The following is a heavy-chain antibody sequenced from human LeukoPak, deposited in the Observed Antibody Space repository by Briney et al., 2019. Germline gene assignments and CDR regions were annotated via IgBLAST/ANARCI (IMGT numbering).Heavy chain of an antibody. J-gene: IGHJ6*04. CDR3: ARDLVGRGDPLLDV. CDR2: ISAYNGNT. V-gene: IGHV1-18*01. Sequence: ASVKVSCKASGYTFTSYGISWVRQAPAQGLEWMGWISAYNGNTNSARKLQGRVTMTTDTSTSTAYMELRSLRSDDTAVYYCARDLVGRGDPLLDVWGKGTTVTVSS. D-gene: IGHD4-17*01. CDR1: GYTFTSYG.